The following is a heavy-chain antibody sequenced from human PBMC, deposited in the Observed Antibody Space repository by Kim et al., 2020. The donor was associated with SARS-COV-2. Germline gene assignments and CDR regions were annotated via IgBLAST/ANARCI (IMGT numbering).Heavy chain of an antibody. D-gene: IGHD3-10*01. Sequence: GGSLRLSCAASGFTFSSYAMSWVRQAPGKGLEWVSAISGSGGSTYYADSVKGRFTISRDNSKNTLYLQMNSLRAEDTAVYYCAKDLAAYYGSGSYYNVFISYYYGMDVWGQGTTVTVSS. CDR1: GFTFSSYA. CDR3: AKDLAAYYGSGSYYNVFISYYYGMDV. V-gene: IGHV3-23*01. J-gene: IGHJ6*02. CDR2: ISGSGGST.